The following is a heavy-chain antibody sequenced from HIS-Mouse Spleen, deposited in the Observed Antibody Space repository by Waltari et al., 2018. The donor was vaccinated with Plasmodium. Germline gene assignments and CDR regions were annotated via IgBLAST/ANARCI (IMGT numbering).Heavy chain of an antibody. J-gene: IGHJ4*02. Sequence: QVQLVESGGGVVQPGRSLRLSCAASGFTFSSYGMHWVRQAPGKGLEWVGVISNDGSNKYYADSVKGRFTISRDNSKNTLYLQMNSLRAEDTAVYYCAKDRRSSSWYVDYWGQGTLVTVSS. CDR3: AKDRRSSSWYVDY. CDR2: ISNDGSNK. CDR1: GFTFSSYG. D-gene: IGHD6-13*01. V-gene: IGHV3-30*18.